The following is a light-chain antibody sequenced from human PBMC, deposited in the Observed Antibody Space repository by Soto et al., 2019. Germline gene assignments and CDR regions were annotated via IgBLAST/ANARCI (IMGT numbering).Light chain of an antibody. CDR2: EVS. CDR1: SSDVGSYNY. J-gene: IGLJ1*01. CDR3: NSYTSSSTYV. V-gene: IGLV2-14*01. Sequence: QSALTQPASVSGSPGQSITISCTGASSDVGSYNYVSWYQQHPGKAPKLMICEVSNRPSGVSHRFSGSKSGNTASLTTSGLQAEDEADYYCNSYTSSSTYVFGTGTKVTV.